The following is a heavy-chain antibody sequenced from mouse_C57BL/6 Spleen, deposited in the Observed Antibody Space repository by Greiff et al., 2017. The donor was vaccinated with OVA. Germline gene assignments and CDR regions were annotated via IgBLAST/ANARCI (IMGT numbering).Heavy chain of an antibody. CDR1: GFNIKDDY. CDR2: IDPENGDT. J-gene: IGHJ3*01. CDR3: TIYYGSSYPAWFAY. D-gene: IGHD1-1*01. V-gene: IGHV14-4*01. Sequence: DVQLQESGAELVRPGASVKLSCTASGFNIKDDYMHWVKQRPEQGLEWIGWIDPENGDTEYASKFQGKATITADTSSNTAYLQLSSLTSEDTAVYYCTIYYGSSYPAWFAYWGQGTLVTVSA.